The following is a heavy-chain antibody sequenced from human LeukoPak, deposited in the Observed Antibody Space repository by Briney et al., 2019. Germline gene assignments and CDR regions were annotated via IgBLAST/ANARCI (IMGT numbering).Heavy chain of an antibody. J-gene: IGHJ4*02. V-gene: IGHV3-7*01. CDR3: AREAWIWNY. CDR1: GFTFSSYA. CDR2: IKQDGSEK. D-gene: IGHD5-12*01. Sequence: GGSLRLSCAASGFTFSSYAMSWVRQAPGKGLEWVANIKQDGSEKYYVDSVKGRFTISRDNAKNSLYLQMNSLRAEDTAVYYCAREAWIWNYWGQGTLVTVSS.